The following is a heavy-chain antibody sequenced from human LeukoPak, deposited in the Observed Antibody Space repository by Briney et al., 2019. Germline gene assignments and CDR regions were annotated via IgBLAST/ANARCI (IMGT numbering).Heavy chain of an antibody. Sequence: SVKVSCKASGYTFTSYDISWVRQAPGQGLEWMGRIIPILGIANYAQKFQGRVTITADKSTSTAYMELSSLRSEDTAVYYCARAGAAGGSVDYWGQGTLVTVSS. V-gene: IGHV1-69*04. CDR3: ARAGAAGGSVDY. CDR1: GYTFTSYD. J-gene: IGHJ4*02. D-gene: IGHD2-8*02. CDR2: IIPILGIA.